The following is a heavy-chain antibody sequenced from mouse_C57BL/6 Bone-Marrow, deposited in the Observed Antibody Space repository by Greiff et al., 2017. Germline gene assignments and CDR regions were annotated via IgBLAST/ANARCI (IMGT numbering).Heavy chain of an antibody. D-gene: IGHD4-1*01. J-gene: IGHJ1*03. V-gene: IGHV1-64*01. CDR1: GYTFTSYW. CDR3: ARGLTNWDWYFDV. Sequence: QVQLQQPGAELVKPGASVKLSCKASGYTFTSYWMHWVKQRPGQGLEWIGMIHPNSGSTNYNEKFKSKATLTVDKSSSTAYMQLSSLTSEDSGVFYWARGLTNWDWYFDVWGTGTTVTVSS. CDR2: IHPNSGST.